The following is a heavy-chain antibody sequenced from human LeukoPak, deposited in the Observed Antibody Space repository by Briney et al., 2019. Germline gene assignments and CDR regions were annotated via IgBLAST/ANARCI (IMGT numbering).Heavy chain of an antibody. J-gene: IGHJ4*02. CDR1: GITFDSYS. V-gene: IGHV3-7*01. CDR3: AIPSSYDGSRYYHAY. CDR2: IDPDGSEK. D-gene: IGHD3-22*01. Sequence: GGSLRLSCVASGITFDSYSMTWVRQAPGKGLEWVANIDPDGSEKDYVESVKGRLTISRDNAKKMLYLQMNSLRADDTAVYYCAIPSSYDGSRYYHAYWGQGTLVSVSS.